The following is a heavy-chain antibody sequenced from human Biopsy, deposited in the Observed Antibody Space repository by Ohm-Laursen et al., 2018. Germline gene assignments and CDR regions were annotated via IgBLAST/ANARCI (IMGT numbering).Heavy chain of an antibody. CDR3: ARELGNGMDV. V-gene: IGHV3-11*01. Sequence: SLRLSCSASGFTFSDYYMNWIRQAPGKGLEWVSFITNTGRTVYADSVRGRFTISRDNADNSLHLQMKSLRAGDTAVYYCARELGNGMDVWGQGTPVTVSS. CDR1: GFTFSDYY. CDR2: ITNTGRTV. J-gene: IGHJ6*02.